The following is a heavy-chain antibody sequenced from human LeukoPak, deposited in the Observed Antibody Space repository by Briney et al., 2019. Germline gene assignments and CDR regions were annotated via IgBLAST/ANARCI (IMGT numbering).Heavy chain of an antibody. CDR2: IIPIFGTA. D-gene: IGHD2/OR15-2a*01. CDR3: ASSMTYDAFDI. Sequence: SLKVSCTASVGTFTSYTISWVRQAPRQGLEWMGGIIPIFGTANYAQKFQGRVTITTDVSTSTAYMELSSLRSEDTAVYYCASSMTYDAFDIWGQGTMVTVSS. J-gene: IGHJ3*02. V-gene: IGHV1-69*05. CDR1: VGTFTSYT.